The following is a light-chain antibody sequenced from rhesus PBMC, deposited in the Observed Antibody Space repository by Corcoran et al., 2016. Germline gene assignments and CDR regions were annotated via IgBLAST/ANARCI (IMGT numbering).Light chain of an antibody. CDR2: YAS. J-gene: IGKJ2*01. CDR3: QQYNSSPHS. Sequence: DIQVTQSPSSLSASVGDRVTITCRASQGINNYLGWYQHKPGKAPKPLLYYASSWEIGVPPRFSGSGFGTDYTLTISSLQPEDIATYYCQQYNSSPHSFGQGTKVEIE. CDR1: QGINNY. V-gene: IGKV1-66*01.